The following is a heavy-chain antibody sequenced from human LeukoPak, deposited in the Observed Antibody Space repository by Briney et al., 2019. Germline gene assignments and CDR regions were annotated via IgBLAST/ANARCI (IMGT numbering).Heavy chain of an antibody. Sequence: GGSLRLSCAASGFTFSSYWMNWVRQAAGMGLEWVAKIKQDGSEKYYVDSVKGRFTISRDNAKNSLYLQMNSLRAEDTALYYCARVSYYPHDAFDIWGQGTMVTVSS. V-gene: IGHV3-7*01. J-gene: IGHJ3*02. D-gene: IGHD2-8*01. CDR2: IKQDGSEK. CDR3: ARVSYYPHDAFDI. CDR1: GFTFSSYW.